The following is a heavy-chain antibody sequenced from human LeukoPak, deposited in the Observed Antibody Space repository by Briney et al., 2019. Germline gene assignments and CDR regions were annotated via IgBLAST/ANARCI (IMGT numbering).Heavy chain of an antibody. CDR2: IDHTGTT. J-gene: IGHJ6*03. CDR1: ADSISIYY. V-gene: IGHV4-59*01. CDR3: ARGRVSSSTYYSTYYYYFYMDV. Sequence: ASETLSLTCSVSADSISIYYWTRIRQPPGKGLEWIGYIDHTGTTSYNPSLNSRVTISRDTSKNHFSLDLTSVTAADTAVYFCARGRVSSSTYYSTYYYYFYMDVWGKGTTVIVSS. D-gene: IGHD4-11*01.